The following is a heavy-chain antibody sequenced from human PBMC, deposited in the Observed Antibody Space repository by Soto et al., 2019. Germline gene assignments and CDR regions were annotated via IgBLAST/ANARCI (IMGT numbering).Heavy chain of an antibody. CDR3: ATDHPLGIYVSGIDY. D-gene: IGHD3-10*01. V-gene: IGHV1-24*01. Sequence: ASVKVSCKVSGYTLTELSMHWVRQAPGKGLEWMGGFDPEDGETIYAQKFQGRVTMTEDTSTDTAYMELSSLRSEDTAVYYCATDHPLGIYVSGIDYWGQGTLVTVPS. CDR2: FDPEDGET. J-gene: IGHJ4*02. CDR1: GYTLTELS.